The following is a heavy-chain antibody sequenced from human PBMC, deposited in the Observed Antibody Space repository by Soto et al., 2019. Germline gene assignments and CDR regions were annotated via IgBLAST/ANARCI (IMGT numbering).Heavy chain of an antibody. CDR2: IDPSDSYT. V-gene: IGHV5-10-1*01. D-gene: IGHD3-10*01. J-gene: IGHJ6*02. Sequence: GESLKISCKGSGYSFTSYWISWVRQMPGKGLEWMGRIDPSDSYTNYSPSFQGHATISADKSISTAYLQWSSLKASDTAMYYCARLGYYGSGSYYNEYYYYGMDVWGQGTTVTVSS. CDR3: ARLGYYGSGSYYNEYYYYGMDV. CDR1: GYSFTSYW.